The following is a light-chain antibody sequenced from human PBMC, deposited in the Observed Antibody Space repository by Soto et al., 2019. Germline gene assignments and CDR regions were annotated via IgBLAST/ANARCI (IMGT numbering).Light chain of an antibody. CDR1: SSDVGGYNF. Sequence: QSVLTQAPSASGSPGQSVTISSTGTSSDVGGYNFVSWYQQHPGKAPKLLIYEVSKRPSGVPDRFSGSKSDNTASLTVSGLQAEDEADYYCSSFAGGNNLLFGGGTKLTVL. J-gene: IGLJ2*01. CDR2: EVS. V-gene: IGLV2-8*01. CDR3: SSFAGGNNLL.